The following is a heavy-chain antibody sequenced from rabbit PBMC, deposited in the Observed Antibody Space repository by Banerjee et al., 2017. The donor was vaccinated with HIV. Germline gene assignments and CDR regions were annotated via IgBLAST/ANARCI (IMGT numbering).Heavy chain of an antibody. CDR3: VRVSYASSSGYYGVYYFNL. CDR1: GFDFSNHYY. D-gene: IGHD1-1*01. V-gene: IGHV1S43*01. Sequence: QEQLVESGGGLVQPGGSLKLSCKASGFDFSNHYYMCWVRQAPGKGLELIACIVTSTGSTWYASWVNGRFTISRSTSLNTVDLKMTSLTAADTATYFCVRVSYASSSGYYGVYYFNLWGQGTLVTVS. J-gene: IGHJ4*01. CDR2: IVTSTGST.